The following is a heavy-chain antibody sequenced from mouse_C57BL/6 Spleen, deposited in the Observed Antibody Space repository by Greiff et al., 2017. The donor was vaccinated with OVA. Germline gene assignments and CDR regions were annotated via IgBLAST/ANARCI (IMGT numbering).Heavy chain of an antibody. D-gene: IGHD1-1*01. CDR1: GYSFTDYN. V-gene: IGHV1-39*01. J-gene: IGHJ3*01. Sequence: EVKLQESGPELVKPGASVKISCKASGYSFTDYNMNWVKQSNGKSLEWIGVINPNYGTTSYNQKFKGKATLTVDQSSSTAYMQLNSLTSEDSAVYYCARGHYGSNAWFAYWGQGTLVTVPA. CDR2: INPNYGTT. CDR3: ARGHYGSNAWFAY.